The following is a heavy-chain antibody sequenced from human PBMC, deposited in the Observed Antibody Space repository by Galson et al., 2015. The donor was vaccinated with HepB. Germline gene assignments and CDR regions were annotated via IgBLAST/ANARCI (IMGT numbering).Heavy chain of an antibody. Sequence: SVKASCKASGYTFVSYNINWVRQATGQGLEWVGWMNPNSGNTGYAQKFQGRVTMTRDTSISTAYMEASSLKSEDTAVYYCARVRPRHSESDRLYYFDYWGQGALVTVSS. CDR2: MNPNSGNT. CDR3: ARVRPRHSESDRLYYFDY. V-gene: IGHV1-8*01. J-gene: IGHJ4*02. CDR1: GYTFVSYN.